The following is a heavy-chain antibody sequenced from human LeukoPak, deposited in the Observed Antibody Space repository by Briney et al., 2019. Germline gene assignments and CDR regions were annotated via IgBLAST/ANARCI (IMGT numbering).Heavy chain of an antibody. CDR2: INPSGGST. D-gene: IGHD6-13*01. CDR3: ARDLSVRYSSSWYGNY. J-gene: IGHJ4*02. CDR1: GYTFTSYY. V-gene: IGHV1-46*01. Sequence: ASVKVSRKASGYTFTSYYMHWVRQAPGQGLEWMGIINPSGGSTSYAQKFQGRVTMTRDTSTSTVYMELSSLRSEDTAVYYCARDLSVRYSSSWYGNYWGQGTLVTVSS.